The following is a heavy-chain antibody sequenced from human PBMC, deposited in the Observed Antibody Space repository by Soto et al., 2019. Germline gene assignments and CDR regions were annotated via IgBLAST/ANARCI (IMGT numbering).Heavy chain of an antibody. CDR1: GFTFSNYG. D-gene: IGHD1-1*01. J-gene: IGHJ4*02. CDR2: IWYDGSNK. Sequence: QVQLVESGGGVVQPGRSLRLSCAASGFTFSNYGMHWVRQAPGKGLEWVAVIWYDGSNKYYADSVKGRFTVSRDNSKNTLFLQMNSLRAEDTAVYYCAKDMGATGTPFYYFDYWGQGTLVTVSS. CDR3: AKDMGATGTPFYYFDY. V-gene: IGHV3-30*18.